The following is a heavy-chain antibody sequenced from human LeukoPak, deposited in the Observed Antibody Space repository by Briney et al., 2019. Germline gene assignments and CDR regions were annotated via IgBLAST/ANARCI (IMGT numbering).Heavy chain of an antibody. V-gene: IGHV4-34*01. J-gene: IGHJ4*02. Sequence: SETLSLTCAVYGGSFSGYYWSWIRQPPGKGLEWIGEINHSGSTNYNPSLKSRVTISVDTSKNQFSLKLTSVTAADTAVYYCARLGMGRNFFDYWGQGTLVTVSS. CDR1: GGSFSGYY. D-gene: IGHD3-10*01. CDR3: ARLGMGRNFFDY. CDR2: INHSGST.